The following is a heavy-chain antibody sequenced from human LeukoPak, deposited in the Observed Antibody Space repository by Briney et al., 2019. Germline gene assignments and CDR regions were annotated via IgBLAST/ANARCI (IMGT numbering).Heavy chain of an antibody. V-gene: IGHV3-30-3*01. Sequence: GGSLRLSCAASGFTFSSYAMHWVRQAPGKGLEWVAVISYDGSNKYYADSVKGRFTISRDNSKNTLYLQMNSLRAEDTAVYYCARLEGATFAAGYFYYWGQGTLVTVSS. D-gene: IGHD1-26*01. CDR2: ISYDGSNK. J-gene: IGHJ4*01. CDR3: ARLEGATFAAGYFYY. CDR1: GFTFSSYA.